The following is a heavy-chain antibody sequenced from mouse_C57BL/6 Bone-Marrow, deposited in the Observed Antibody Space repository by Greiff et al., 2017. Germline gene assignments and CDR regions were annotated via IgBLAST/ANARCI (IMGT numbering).Heavy chain of an antibody. CDR1: GYTFTSYG. V-gene: IGHV1-81*01. Sequence: VKVVESGAELARPGASVKLSCKASGYTFTSYGISWVKQRTGQGLEWIGEIYPRSGNTYYNEKFKGKATLTADKSSSTAYMELRSLTSEDSAVYFFARRDYWGQGTTLTVSS. J-gene: IGHJ2*01. CDR2: IYPRSGNT. CDR3: ARRDY.